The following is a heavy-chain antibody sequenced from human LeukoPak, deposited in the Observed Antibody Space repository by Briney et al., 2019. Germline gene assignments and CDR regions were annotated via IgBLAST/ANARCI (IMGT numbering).Heavy chain of an antibody. CDR1: GYTFTTYG. D-gene: IGHD3-22*01. J-gene: IGHJ4*02. V-gene: IGHV1-18*01. Sequence: GASVKVSCKASGYTFTTYGITWVRQAPGQGLEWMGWINCYNGNANYAQNLQGRVTMTTDTSTSTAYMELRSLRSDDTAVYYCARDYGYYYDSSGRFLDYWGQGTLVTVSS. CDR2: INCYNGNA. CDR3: ARDYGYYYDSSGRFLDY.